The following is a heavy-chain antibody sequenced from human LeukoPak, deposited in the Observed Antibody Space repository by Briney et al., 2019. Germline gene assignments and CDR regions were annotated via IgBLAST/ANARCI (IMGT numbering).Heavy chain of an antibody. CDR1: GGSISSYY. CDR2: IYYSGTT. Sequence: PSETLSLTCTVSGGSISSYYWGWIRQPPGKGLEWIGTIYYSGTTYYNPSLTGRVTISVDASKNQFSLKLSSVTAADTAVYYCARGYSYGGSYFDYWGQGTLVTVSS. CDR3: ARGYSYGGSYFDY. V-gene: IGHV4-39*01. D-gene: IGHD5-18*01. J-gene: IGHJ4*02.